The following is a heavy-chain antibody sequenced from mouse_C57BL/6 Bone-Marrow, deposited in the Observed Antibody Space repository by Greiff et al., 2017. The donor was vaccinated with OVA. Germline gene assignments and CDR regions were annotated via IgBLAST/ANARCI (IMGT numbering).Heavy chain of an antibody. Sequence: EVQLVESGEGLVKPGGSLELSCAASGFTFSSYAMSWVRQTPEKRLEWVAYISSGGDYIYYADTVKGRFTISRDNARNTLYLQMSSLKSEDTAMYYCTRDGYYWFAYWGQGTLVTVSA. CDR3: TRDGYYWFAY. CDR2: ISSGGDYI. V-gene: IGHV5-9-1*02. J-gene: IGHJ3*01. D-gene: IGHD2-3*01. CDR1: GFTFSSYA.